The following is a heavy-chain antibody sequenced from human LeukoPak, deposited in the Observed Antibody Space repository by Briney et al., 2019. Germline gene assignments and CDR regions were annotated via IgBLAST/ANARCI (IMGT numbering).Heavy chain of an antibody. CDR2: MKQDGSEK. D-gene: IGHD2-21*01. Sequence: GGTLRLSCAASGFTFNNFWMSWGRQAPGKGLEWVANMKQDGSEKYYVDSVKGRFTISRDNAKNSLYLQMNSLRAEDTAVYYCARKNSLDYWGQGTRVTVSS. CDR1: GFTFNNFW. J-gene: IGHJ4*02. CDR3: ARKNSLDY. V-gene: IGHV3-7*01.